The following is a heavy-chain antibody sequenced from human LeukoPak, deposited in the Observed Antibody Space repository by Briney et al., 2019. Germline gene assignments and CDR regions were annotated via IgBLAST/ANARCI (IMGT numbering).Heavy chain of an antibody. CDR1: GFTFSSYG. CDR3: SRDRGGGDIYFDY. Sequence: GGSLRLSCAASGFTFSSYGMNWVRQAPGKGPEWISYISRSGATIYYADSVKGRFTISRDNAKNSLYLQMSSPGAEDTAIYYCSRDRGGGDIYFDYWGQGTLVTVSS. J-gene: IGHJ4*02. V-gene: IGHV3-48*03. D-gene: IGHD2-21*02. CDR2: ISRSGATI.